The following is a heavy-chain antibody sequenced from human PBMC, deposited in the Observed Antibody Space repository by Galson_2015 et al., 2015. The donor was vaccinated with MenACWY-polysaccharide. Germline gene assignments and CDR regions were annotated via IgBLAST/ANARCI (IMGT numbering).Heavy chain of an antibody. CDR2: ITASGYTT. Sequence: SLRLSCAASSVTFSGFALSWVRQAPGKGLEWVSSITASGYTTYYADSVKGRFTISRDISKNMMYLQMNSLRADDTAVYYCTTPVGLRWYSYFEYWGQGTLVAVSS. J-gene: IGHJ4*01. CDR1: SVTFSGFA. CDR3: TTPVGLRWYSYFEY. V-gene: IGHV3-23*01. D-gene: IGHD4-23*01.